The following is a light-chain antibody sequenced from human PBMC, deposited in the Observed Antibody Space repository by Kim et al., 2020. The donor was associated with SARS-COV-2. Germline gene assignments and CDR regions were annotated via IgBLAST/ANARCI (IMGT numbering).Light chain of an antibody. CDR3: LQFGGHPLT. CDR2: KAS. CDR1: QTISNW. Sequence: DIQMTQSPSTLSASVGDRVIITCRASQTISNWLAWYQQRPGKVPKLLIRKASVLETGVPSRFSGSASGTEFTLTISSLQPEDFATYYCLQFGGHPLTFGPGTKVDIK. V-gene: IGKV1-5*03. J-gene: IGKJ3*01.